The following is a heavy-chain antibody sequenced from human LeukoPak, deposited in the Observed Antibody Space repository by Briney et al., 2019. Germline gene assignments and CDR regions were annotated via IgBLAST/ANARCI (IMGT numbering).Heavy chain of an antibody. CDR1: GFTFSSYA. Sequence: GGSLRLSCAASGFTFSSYAMSWVRQAPGKGLEWVSAISGSGGSTYYADSVKGRFTISRDNSKNTLYLQMNSLRAEDTAVYYCAKGLAAAGQVGVFDYWGQGTLVTVSS. J-gene: IGHJ4*02. V-gene: IGHV3-23*01. CDR2: ISGSGGST. CDR3: AKGLAAAGQVGVFDY. D-gene: IGHD6-13*01.